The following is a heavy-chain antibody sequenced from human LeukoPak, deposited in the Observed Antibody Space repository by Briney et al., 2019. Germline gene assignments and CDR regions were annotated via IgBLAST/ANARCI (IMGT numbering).Heavy chain of an antibody. Sequence: ASVKVSCKTSGYSFILYGISWVRQAPGQGPEWMGWISTSTGDTKYTQKFQGRVTLTTDTSTSTAYMELSSLRSDDTAVYYCARVREWEPDLDYWGQGTLVTVSS. D-gene: IGHD1-26*01. J-gene: IGHJ4*02. V-gene: IGHV1-18*01. CDR2: ISTSTGDT. CDR3: ARVREWEPDLDY. CDR1: GYSFILYG.